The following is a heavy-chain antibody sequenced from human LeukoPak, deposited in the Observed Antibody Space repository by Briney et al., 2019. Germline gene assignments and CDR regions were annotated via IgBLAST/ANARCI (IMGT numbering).Heavy chain of an antibody. CDR1: GFTFSSYA. V-gene: IGHV3-30-3*01. CDR3: AKDFSAILIPMIDY. D-gene: IGHD2-2*01. CDR2: ISYDGSNK. J-gene: IGHJ4*02. Sequence: PGRSLRLSCAASGFTFSSYAMHWVRQAPGKGLEWVAVISYDGSNKYYADSVKGRFTISRDNSKNTLYLQMNSLRAEDTALYYCAKDFSAILIPMIDYWGQGTLVTVSS.